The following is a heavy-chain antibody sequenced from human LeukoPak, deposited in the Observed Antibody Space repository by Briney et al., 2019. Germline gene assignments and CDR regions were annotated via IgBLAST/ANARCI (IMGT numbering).Heavy chain of an antibody. D-gene: IGHD4-23*01. J-gene: IGHJ4*02. CDR3: ARLDGGKGGFDY. CDR1: GGSISSSSYY. CDR2: IYYSGST. Sequence: PLETLSLTCTVSGGSISSSSYYWGWIRQPPGKGLEWIGSIYYSGSTYYNPSLKSRVTISVDTSKNQFSPKLSSVTAADTAVYYCARLDGGKGGFDYWGQGTLVTVSS. V-gene: IGHV4-39*01.